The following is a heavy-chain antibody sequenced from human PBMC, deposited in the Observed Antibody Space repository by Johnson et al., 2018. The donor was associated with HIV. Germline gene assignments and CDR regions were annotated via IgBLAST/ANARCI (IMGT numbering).Heavy chain of an antibody. CDR1: GFTFSSYG. CDR3: ARGTPWDAFGI. J-gene: IGHJ3*02. CDR2: ISYDGSNK. V-gene: IGHV3-30*03. Sequence: QVQLVESGGGVVQPGRSLRLSCAASGFTFSSYGMHWVRQAPGKRLEWVAVISYDGSNKYYADSVKGRFTISSDNSKNTLYLQMNSLRAEDTAVYYCARGTPWDAFGIWGQGTMVTVSS.